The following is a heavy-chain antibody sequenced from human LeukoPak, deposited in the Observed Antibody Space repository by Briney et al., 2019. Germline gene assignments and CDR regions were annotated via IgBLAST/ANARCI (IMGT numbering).Heavy chain of an antibody. CDR2: ISSSSSYI. J-gene: IGHJ4*02. Sequence: GGSLRLSCAASGFTFSSYSMNWVRQAPGEGLEWVSSISSSSSYIYYADSVKGRFTISRDNAKNSLYLQMNRLRAEDTAVYYCASGLPLERQDYWGQGTLVTVSS. D-gene: IGHD1-1*01. V-gene: IGHV3-21*01. CDR1: GFTFSSYS. CDR3: ASGLPLERQDY.